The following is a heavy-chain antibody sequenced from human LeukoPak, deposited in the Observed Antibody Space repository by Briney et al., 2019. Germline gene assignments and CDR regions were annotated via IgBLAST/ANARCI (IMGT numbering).Heavy chain of an antibody. CDR1: GYSISSGYY. CDR2: MYHSGRT. V-gene: IGHV4-38-2*01. CDR3: ARSDFWSGFDY. Sequence: KPSETLPLTCAVSGYSISSGYYWGWIRQPPGKGLEWIGSMYHSGRTSYNPSLKSRVTISVHTSKNQLSLKLNSVTAADTAVYYCARSDFWSGFDYWGQGTLVTVSS. D-gene: IGHD3-3*01. J-gene: IGHJ4*02.